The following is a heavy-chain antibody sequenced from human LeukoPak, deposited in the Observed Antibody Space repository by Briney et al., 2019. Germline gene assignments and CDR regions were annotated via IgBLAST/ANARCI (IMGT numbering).Heavy chain of an antibody. CDR1: GYSISSGYY. CDR2: IYHSGST. V-gene: IGHV4-38-2*02. D-gene: IGHD3-10*01. CDR3: ARIRITMVRGVINYFDY. J-gene: IGHJ4*02. Sequence: PETLSLTCTVSGYSISSGYYWGWIRQPPGKGLEWIGSIYHSGSTYYNPSLKSRVTISVDTSKNQFSLKLSSVTAADTAVYYCARIRITMVRGVINYFDYWGQGTLVTVSS.